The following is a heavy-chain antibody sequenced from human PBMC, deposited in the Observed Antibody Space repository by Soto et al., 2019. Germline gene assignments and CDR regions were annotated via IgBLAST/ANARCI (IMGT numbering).Heavy chain of an antibody. CDR1: ELSLSTSGVG. D-gene: IGHD3-10*01. CDR2: IYWDDDK. V-gene: IGHV2-5*02. Sequence: QITLKESGPTLVEPTQTLTLTCTFSELSLSTSGVGVGWIRQPPGKALEWLALIYWDDDKRYSPSLKSRLTITKVTSNNQVVLTMTSMDPVDTATYYCAHSHVLRWFGFDSWGQGTLVTVPS. J-gene: IGHJ4*02. CDR3: AHSHVLRWFGFDS.